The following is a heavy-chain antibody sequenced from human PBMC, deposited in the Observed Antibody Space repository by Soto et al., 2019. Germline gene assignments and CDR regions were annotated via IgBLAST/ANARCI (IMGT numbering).Heavy chain of an antibody. CDR1: GGSISSYY. CDR3: ARDYSGSYFGY. CDR2: IYYSGST. Sequence: ASETLSLTCTVSGGSISSYYWSWIRQPPGKGLEWIGYIYYSGSTNYNPSLKSRVTISVDTSKNQFSLKLSSVTAADTAVYYCARDYSGSYFGYWGQGTLVTVSS. V-gene: IGHV4-59*01. D-gene: IGHD1-26*01. J-gene: IGHJ4*02.